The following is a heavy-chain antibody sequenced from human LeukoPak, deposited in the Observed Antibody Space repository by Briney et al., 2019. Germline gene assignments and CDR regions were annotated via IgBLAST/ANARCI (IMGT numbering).Heavy chain of an antibody. CDR3: AKVNSGSYAALGY. CDR2: ISGSGGST. Sequence: GGSPRLSCAASGFTFSSYAMSWVRQAPGKGLEWVSAISGSGGSTYYADSVKGRFTISRDNSKNTLYLQMNSLRAEDTAVYYCAKVNSGSYAALGYWGQGTLVTVSS. D-gene: IGHD1-26*01. CDR1: GFTFSSYA. V-gene: IGHV3-23*01. J-gene: IGHJ4*02.